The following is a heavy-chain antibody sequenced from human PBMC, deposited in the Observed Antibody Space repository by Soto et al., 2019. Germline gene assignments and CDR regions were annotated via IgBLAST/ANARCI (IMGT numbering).Heavy chain of an antibody. CDR3: ARETPPSYGDYVVGGDY. CDR2: IWYVGSNK. J-gene: IGHJ4*02. CDR1: GFTFSSYG. V-gene: IGHV3-33*01. D-gene: IGHD4-17*01. Sequence: GGSLRLSCAASGFTFSSYGMHWVRQAPGKGLEWVAVIWYVGSNKYYADSVKGRFTISRDNSKNTLYLQMNSLRAEDTAVYYCARETPPSYGDYVVGGDYWGQGTLVTVSS.